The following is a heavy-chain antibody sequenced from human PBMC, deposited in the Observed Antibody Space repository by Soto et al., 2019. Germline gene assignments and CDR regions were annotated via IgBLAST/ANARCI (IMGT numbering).Heavy chain of an antibody. J-gene: IGHJ6*02. D-gene: IGHD2-2*03. CDR2: IWYDGSNK. CDR3: ARAGYCSSTSCYYYYGMDV. V-gene: IGHV3-33*01. Sequence: GGSLRLSCAASGCTFSSYGRHWVRQAPGKGLEWVAVIWYDGSNKYYADSVKRRFTISRNNTKHTLYLQMNIMTADDTAVYYCARAGYCSSTSCYYYYGMDVWGQGTTVTVSS. CDR1: GCTFSSYG.